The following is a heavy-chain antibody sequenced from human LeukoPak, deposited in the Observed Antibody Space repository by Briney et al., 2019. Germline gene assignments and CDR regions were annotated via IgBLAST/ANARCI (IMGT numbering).Heavy chain of an antibody. CDR3: TKDLMTGFSSGWYLAY. V-gene: IGHV3-23*01. Sequence: GGSLRLSCEGSGFSINGYAMSWVRQAPGKGLEWVAVTGGSDDNTHYADSVKGRFSISRDTPENRLFLQMNNLRPDDSALYYCTKDLMTGFSSGWYLAYWGQGTLVTVSS. D-gene: IGHD6-25*01. CDR1: GFSINGYA. CDR2: TGGSDDNT. J-gene: IGHJ4*02.